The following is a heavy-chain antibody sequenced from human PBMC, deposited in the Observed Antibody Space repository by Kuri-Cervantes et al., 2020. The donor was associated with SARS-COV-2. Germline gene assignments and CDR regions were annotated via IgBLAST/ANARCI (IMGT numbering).Heavy chain of an antibody. CDR1: GYSFTSHW. J-gene: IGHJ6*02. D-gene: IGHD6-6*01. V-gene: IGHV5-51*01. CDR3: ARQRGTSSYSYYGMDV. CDR2: IYPGDSDT. Sequence: GESLKISCKGSGYSFTSHWIGWLRQMPGKGLEWMGIIYPGDSDTTYSPSFQGQVTTSADKSISTAYLQWSSLKASDTAIYYCARQRGTSSYSYYGMDVWGQGTTVTVSS.